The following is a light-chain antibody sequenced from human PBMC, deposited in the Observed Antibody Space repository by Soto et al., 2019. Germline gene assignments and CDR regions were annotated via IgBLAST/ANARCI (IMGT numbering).Light chain of an antibody. CDR1: SSDVGSSDL. V-gene: IGLV2-23*02. CDR3: CSYTCTRTYV. J-gene: IGLJ1*01. Sequence: QSALTQPASVSGSPGQSIAISCTGTSSDVGSSDLVSWYQQHPGKAHKLMIYEVSKRPSGVSDRFSGSKSDNTASLTISGLQAEDEADYYCCSYTCTRTYVFGTGTKVTVL. CDR2: EVS.